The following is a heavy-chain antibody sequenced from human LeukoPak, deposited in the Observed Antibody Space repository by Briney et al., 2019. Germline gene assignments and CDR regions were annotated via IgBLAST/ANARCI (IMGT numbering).Heavy chain of an antibody. V-gene: IGHV4-38-2*02. CDR1: GYSISSGYF. J-gene: IGHJ5*02. Sequence: SETLSLTCTVSGYSISSGYFWGWIRQPPGKGLEWIGYKYYSGSTNHSPSLKSRVTISIDTSRNQFSMNLNSVTAADTAVYYCAKGAGPPWFDPWGQGTLVTVSS. CDR2: KYYSGST. CDR3: AKGAGPPWFDP. D-gene: IGHD6-19*01.